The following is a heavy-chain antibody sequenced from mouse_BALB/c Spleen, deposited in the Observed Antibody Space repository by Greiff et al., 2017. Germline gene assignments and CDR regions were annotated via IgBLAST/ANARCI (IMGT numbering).Heavy chain of an antibody. CDR1: GFTFSSYG. V-gene: IGHV5-6-3*01. D-gene: IGHD2-4*01. CDR2: INSNGGST. CDR3: ARDRDYDGAWFAY. Sequence: EVKLMESGGGLVQPGGSLKLSCAASGFTFSSYGMSWVRQTPDKRLELVATINSNGGSTYYPDSVKGRFTISRDNAKNTLYLQMSSLKSEDTAMYYCARDRDYDGAWFAYWGQGTLVTVSA. J-gene: IGHJ3*01.